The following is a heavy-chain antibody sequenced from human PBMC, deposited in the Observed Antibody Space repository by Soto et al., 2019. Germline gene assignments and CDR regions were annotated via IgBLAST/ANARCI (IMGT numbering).Heavy chain of an antibody. CDR2: ISDDGSTA. J-gene: IGHJ4*02. CDR1: GFTFSAYW. V-gene: IGHV3-74*01. Sequence: GSLRLSCSVSGFTFSAYWMHWVRQVPGKGLTWVSRISDDGSTATYADSVKGRFVISRDNAKNSLYLEMNTLRADDSGLYYCARGPRVSSTGTGAHWGRGTLVTVSS. D-gene: IGHD1-1*01. CDR3: ARGPRVSSTGTGAH.